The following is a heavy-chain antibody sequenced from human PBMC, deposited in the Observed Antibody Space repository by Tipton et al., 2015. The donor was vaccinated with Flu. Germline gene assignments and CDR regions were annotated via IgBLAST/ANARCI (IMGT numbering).Heavy chain of an antibody. V-gene: IGHV2-5*02. Sequence: LVKPTQTLTLTCSFSGLSVSDSRVGVGWFRRPPGEALEWLAIIYWGDDRYYRPSLESRLAITKDTSKNQVILTMTNMDPVDTATYYCAHRRPPATGDWFDAWGQGTLVTVSS. D-gene: IGHD7-27*01. CDR3: AHRRPPATGDWFDA. CDR2: IYWGDDR. CDR1: GLSVSDSRVG. J-gene: IGHJ5*02.